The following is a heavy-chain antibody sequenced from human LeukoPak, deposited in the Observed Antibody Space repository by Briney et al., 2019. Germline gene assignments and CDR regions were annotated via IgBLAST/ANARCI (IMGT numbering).Heavy chain of an antibody. J-gene: IGHJ3*02. V-gene: IGHV4-61*05. D-gene: IGHD3-22*01. CDR3: ARGDDTDAFDI. Sequence: SETLSLTCTVSGGSISSSSYYWGWIRQPPGKGLEWIGYIYYSGSTNYNPSLKSRVTISVDTSKNQFSLKLSSVTAADTAVYYCARGDDTDAFDIWGQGTMVTVSS. CDR1: GGSISSSSYY. CDR2: IYYSGST.